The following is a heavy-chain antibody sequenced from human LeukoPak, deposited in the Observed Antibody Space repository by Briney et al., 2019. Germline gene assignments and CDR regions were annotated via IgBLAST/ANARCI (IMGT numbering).Heavy chain of an antibody. CDR2: IYHSGST. D-gene: IGHD3-16*02. CDR1: DGSISSGGYY. CDR3: ARDGGYDYVWGSYRLGY. J-gene: IGHJ4*02. Sequence: SETLSLTCTVSDGSISSGGYYWSWIRQPPGKGLEWIGYIYHSGSTYYNPSLKSRVTISVDRSKNQFSLKLSSVTAADTAVYYCARDGGYDYVWGSYRLGYWGQGTLVTVSS. V-gene: IGHV4-30-2*01.